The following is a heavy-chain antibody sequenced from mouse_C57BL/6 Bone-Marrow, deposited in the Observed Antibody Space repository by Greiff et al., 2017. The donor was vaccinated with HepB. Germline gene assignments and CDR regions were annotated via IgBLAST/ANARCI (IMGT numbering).Heavy chain of an antibody. CDR3: ARSGDGYYDYFDY. Sequence: VKLQQPGAELVRPGTSVKLSCKASGYTFTSYWMHWVKQRPGQGLEWIGVIDPSDSYTNYNQKFKGKATLTVDTSSSTAYMQLSSLTSEDSAVYYCARSGDGYYDYFDYWGQGTTLTVSS. D-gene: IGHD2-3*01. CDR2: IDPSDSYT. CDR1: GYTFTSYW. V-gene: IGHV1-59*01. J-gene: IGHJ2*01.